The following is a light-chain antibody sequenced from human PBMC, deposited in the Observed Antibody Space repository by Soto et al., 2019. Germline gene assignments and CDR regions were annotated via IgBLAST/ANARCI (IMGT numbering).Light chain of an antibody. CDR1: QSVRNSY. CDR3: QQYGSSPRFT. Sequence: EIVLTQSPGTLSLSPGERATLACRASQSVRNSYLAWYQQKPGQAPRLLIYGASTRATGIPDRFSGSGSGTYFTLTISRLEPEDFAVYYCQQYGSSPRFTFGPGTKVDIK. J-gene: IGKJ3*01. CDR2: GAS. V-gene: IGKV3-20*01.